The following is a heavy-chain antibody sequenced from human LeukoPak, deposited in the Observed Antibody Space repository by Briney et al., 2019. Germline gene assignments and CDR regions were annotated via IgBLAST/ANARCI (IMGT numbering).Heavy chain of an antibody. D-gene: IGHD1-26*01. J-gene: IGHJ4*02. V-gene: IGHV4-59*01. CDR3: ARHSMVGATYFDY. Sequence: SETLSLTCSVSGGSMRNYYWRWIRQPPGKGLEWIGYIYYSGSTNYNPSLKSRVTISVDTSKNQFSLKLSSVTAADTVAYYCARHSMVGATYFDYWGQGTLVTVSS. CDR2: IYYSGST. CDR1: GGSMRNYY.